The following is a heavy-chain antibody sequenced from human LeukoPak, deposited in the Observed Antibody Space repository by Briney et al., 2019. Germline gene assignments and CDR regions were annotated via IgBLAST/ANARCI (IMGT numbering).Heavy chain of an antibody. CDR2: IYYSGST. CDR1: GGSISSSSYY. V-gene: IGHV4-39*07. J-gene: IGHJ4*02. Sequence: SETLSLTCTVSGGSISSSSYYWGWIRQPPGKGLEWIGSIYYSGSTYYNPSLKSRVTISVDTSKNQFSLKLSSVTAADTAVYYCARDAPGIALHWGQGTLVTVSS. D-gene: IGHD6-13*01. CDR3: ARDAPGIALH.